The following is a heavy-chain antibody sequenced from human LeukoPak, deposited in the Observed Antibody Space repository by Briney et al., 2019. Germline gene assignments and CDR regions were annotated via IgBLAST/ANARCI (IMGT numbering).Heavy chain of an antibody. J-gene: IGHJ4*02. CDR1: GFTFSSYE. Sequence: GGSLRLSCAASGFTFSSYEMNWVRQAPGKGLEWVSFISSSSNYIYYADSVKGRFTISRDNAKNSLYLQMNSLRAEDTAVYYCATVGQGYYDYWGQGILVTVSS. CDR3: ATVGQGYYDY. V-gene: IGHV3-21*01. CDR2: ISSSSNYI.